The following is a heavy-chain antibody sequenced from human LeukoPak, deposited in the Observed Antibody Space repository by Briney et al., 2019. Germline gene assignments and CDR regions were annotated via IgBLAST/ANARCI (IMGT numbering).Heavy chain of an antibody. CDR3: ARVGSLSSYYYMDV. V-gene: IGHV4-61*01. J-gene: IGHJ6*03. CDR2: VYYSGST. CDR1: GGSISSSNW. D-gene: IGHD3-10*01. Sequence: SETLSLTCAVSGGSISSSNWWSWIRQPPGKGLEWIGYVYYSGSTNYHPSLKSRVTISVDTSKNQFSLKLTSVTAADTAVYYCARVGSLSSYYYMDVWGKGTTVTVSS.